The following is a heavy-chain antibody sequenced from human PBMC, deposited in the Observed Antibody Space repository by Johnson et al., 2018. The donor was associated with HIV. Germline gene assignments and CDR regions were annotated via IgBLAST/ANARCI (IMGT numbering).Heavy chain of an antibody. CDR3: VRGGMYRRDDAFDI. D-gene: IGHD1-14*01. Sequence: VQLVESGGGLVQPGRSLRLSCAASGFTFDDYGMNWVRQAPGKGLEWVSGLNWNGGYAAYADSVKGRFTISRDNAKNSLYLHMNSLRADDTGLYYCVRGGMYRRDDAFDIWGQGTMVTVSS. J-gene: IGHJ3*02. CDR2: LNWNGGYA. CDR1: GFTFDDYG. V-gene: IGHV3-20*04.